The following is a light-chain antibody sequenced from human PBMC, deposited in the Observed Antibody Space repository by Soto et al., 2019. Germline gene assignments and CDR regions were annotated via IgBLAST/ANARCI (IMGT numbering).Light chain of an antibody. CDR3: QQYKNWPPLT. V-gene: IGKV3-15*01. J-gene: IGKJ4*01. Sequence: IGMTQYPATLSVSPGETATLSCRASQSVSYNFAWYQQKPGQGPRLLIYGAFTRATGIPARFSGSGSGTEFTLTISSLQSEDFAVYYCQQYKNWPPLTFGGGTNVEIK. CDR1: QSVSYN. CDR2: GAF.